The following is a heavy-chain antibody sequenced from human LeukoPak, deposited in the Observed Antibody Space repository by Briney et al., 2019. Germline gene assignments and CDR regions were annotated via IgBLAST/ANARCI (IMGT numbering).Heavy chain of an antibody. Sequence: ASVKVSCKASGYTFTGYYMHWVRQAPGQGLGWMGWINPNSGGTNYAQKFQGRVTMTRDTSISTAHMELSRLRSDDTAVYYCAREAAMVNCFDYWGQGTLVTVSS. V-gene: IGHV1-2*02. CDR2: INPNSGGT. CDR1: GYTFTGYY. J-gene: IGHJ4*02. CDR3: AREAAMVNCFDY. D-gene: IGHD5-18*01.